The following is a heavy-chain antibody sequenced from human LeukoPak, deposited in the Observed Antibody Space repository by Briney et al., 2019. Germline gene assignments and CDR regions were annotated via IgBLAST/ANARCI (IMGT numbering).Heavy chain of an antibody. CDR3: VRGVMTAIFAFDI. V-gene: IGHV4-4*07. J-gene: IGHJ3*02. CDR2: IYTNGIT. Sequence: PSETLSLTCTVSGDSISDYYWSWIRQPAGKGLELIGRIYTNGITNYNPSLKSRVTTSVDTSKNQLSLRLSSVTAADTAVYYCVRGVMTAIFAFDIWGQGTMVTVSS. D-gene: IGHD2-21*02. CDR1: GDSISDYY.